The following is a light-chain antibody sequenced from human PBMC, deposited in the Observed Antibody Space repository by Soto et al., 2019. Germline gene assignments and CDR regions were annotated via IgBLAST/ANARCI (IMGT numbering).Light chain of an antibody. Sequence: QSAPTQPASVSGSPGQSITISCTGSSSDFGGYNYVSWYQQHPGKAPKLMIYDVSNRPSGVSKRFSGSKSGNTASLTISGLQAEDEADYYCSSYTTSSTVAFGGGTKVTVL. J-gene: IGLJ2*01. CDR2: DVS. V-gene: IGLV2-14*01. CDR3: SSYTTSSTVA. CDR1: SSDFGGYNY.